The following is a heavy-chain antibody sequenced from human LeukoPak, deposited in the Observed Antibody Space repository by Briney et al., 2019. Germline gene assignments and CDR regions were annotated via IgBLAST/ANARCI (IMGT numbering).Heavy chain of an antibody. CDR1: GGSISSSNW. D-gene: IGHD2-15*01. V-gene: IGHV4-4*02. J-gene: IGHJ5*02. Sequence: SETLSLTCAVSGGSISSSNWWSWVRQPPGKGLEWIGEIYHSGSTNYNPSLKSRVTISVDKSKNHFSLNLSSVTAADTAVYYCARVQYRSGGSCYPWGQGTLVTVSS. CDR3: ARVQYRSGGSCYP. CDR2: IYHSGST.